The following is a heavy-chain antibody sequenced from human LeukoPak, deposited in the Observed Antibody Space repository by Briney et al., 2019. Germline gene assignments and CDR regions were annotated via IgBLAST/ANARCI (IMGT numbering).Heavy chain of an antibody. CDR1: GFTFSDYY. CDR3: ARAPSYYDFWSGYFPF. J-gene: IGHJ4*02. V-gene: IGHV3-11*01. D-gene: IGHD3-3*01. CDR2: ISSSGSTI. Sequence: PGGSLRLSCAASGFTFSDYYMSWIRQAPGKGLEWVSYISSSGSTIYYADSVKGRFTISRDNAKNSLYLQMNSLRAEDTAVYYCARAPSYYDFWSGYFPFWGQGTLVTVSS.